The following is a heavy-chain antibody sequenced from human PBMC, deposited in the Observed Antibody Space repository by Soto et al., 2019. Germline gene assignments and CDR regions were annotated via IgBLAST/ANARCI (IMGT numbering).Heavy chain of an antibody. V-gene: IGHV3-23*01. CDR3: AKSLHLYSGYHER. CDR2: ISGSGGST. D-gene: IGHD5-12*01. Sequence: EVQLLESGGGLVQPGGSLRLSCAASGFTFSSYAMSWVRQAPGKGLEWVSAISGSGGSTYYADSVKGRFTISRDNSKNTLYLQMNSLRAKDTAVYYCAKSLHLYSGYHERWGQGTLVTVSS. CDR1: GFTFSSYA. J-gene: IGHJ4*02.